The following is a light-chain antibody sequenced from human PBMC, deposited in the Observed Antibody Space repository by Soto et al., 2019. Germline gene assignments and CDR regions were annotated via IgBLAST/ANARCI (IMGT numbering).Light chain of an antibody. CDR3: SSCTTSSTVV. V-gene: IGLV2-14*01. J-gene: IGLJ3*02. CDR2: HVS. CDR1: SSDVGGYNY. Sequence: QSALTQPASVSGSPGQSITMSCTGTSSDVGGYNYVSWYQQHPGKAPQLMIYHVSNRPSGVSNRFSGSKSGNMASLTISGLQAEDEADYYCSSCTTSSTVVFGGGTKLTVL.